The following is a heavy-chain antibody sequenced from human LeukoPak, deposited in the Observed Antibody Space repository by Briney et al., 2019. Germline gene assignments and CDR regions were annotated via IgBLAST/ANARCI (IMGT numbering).Heavy chain of an antibody. V-gene: IGHV3-53*01. CDR3: ASHKHSSGWYPFFDY. J-gene: IGHJ4*02. CDR1: GFTVSINY. CDR2: IYSGGST. D-gene: IGHD6-19*01. Sequence: GGSLRLSCAASGFTVSINYMSWVRQAPGKGLEWVSVIYSGGSTYYADSVKGRFTISRDNSKNTLYLQMNSLRAEDTAVYYCASHKHSSGWYPFFDYWGQGTLVTVSS.